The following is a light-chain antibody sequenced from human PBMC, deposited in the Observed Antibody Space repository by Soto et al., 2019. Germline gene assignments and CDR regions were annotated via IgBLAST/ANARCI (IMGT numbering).Light chain of an antibody. CDR3: QSYDSSLSGYV. V-gene: IGLV1-40*01. Sequence: QSVLTQPPSVSGAPGQRVTISCTGGSSNIGAGNDVHWYQHLPGTAPKLLNYANNNRPSGVPDRFSGSKSGTSASLAITGLRAEDEADYYCQSYDSSLSGYVFGTGTKVTV. CDR2: ANN. CDR1: SSNIGAGND. J-gene: IGLJ1*01.